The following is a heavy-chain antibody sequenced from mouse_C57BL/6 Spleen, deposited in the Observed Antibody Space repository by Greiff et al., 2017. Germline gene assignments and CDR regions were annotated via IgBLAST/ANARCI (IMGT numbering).Heavy chain of an antibody. CDR3: AREGFITTVVAPYWYFDV. J-gene: IGHJ1*03. CDR2: IYPRSGNT. CDR1: GYTFTSYG. D-gene: IGHD1-1*01. V-gene: IGHV1-81*01. Sequence: VQLQQSGAELARPGASVKLSCKASGYTFTSYGISWVKQRTGQGLEWIGEIYPRSGNTYYNEKFKGKATLTADKSSSTAYMELRSLTSEDSAVYFCAREGFITTVVAPYWYFDVWGTGTTVTVSS.